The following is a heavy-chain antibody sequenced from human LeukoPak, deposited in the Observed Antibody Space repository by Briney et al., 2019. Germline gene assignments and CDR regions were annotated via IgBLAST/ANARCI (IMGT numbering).Heavy chain of an antibody. CDR1: GGSISSYY. J-gene: IGHJ4*02. V-gene: IGHV4-59*08. CDR3: ARHETTVGEDYYFDY. D-gene: IGHD4-23*01. Sequence: SETLSLTCTVSGGSISSYYWSWIRQPPGKGLEWIGYIHYSGSTNYNPSLKSRVTISVDTSKNQFSLKLSSVTAADTAVYYCARHETTVGEDYYFDYWGQGTLVTVSS. CDR2: IHYSGST.